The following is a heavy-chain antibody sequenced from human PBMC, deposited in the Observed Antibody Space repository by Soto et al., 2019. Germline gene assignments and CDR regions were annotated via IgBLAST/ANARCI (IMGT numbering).Heavy chain of an antibody. V-gene: IGHV3-23*01. CDR2: ISGSGGST. CDR3: ARRSSGWYFDY. J-gene: IGHJ4*02. Sequence: GGSLRLSCAASGFTFSNYAVTWVRQAPGKGLEWVSAISGSGGSTYYADSVKGRFTISRDNSKNTLYLQMNSLRAEDTAVYYCARRSSGWYFDYWGQGTLVTVSS. CDR1: GFTFSNYA. D-gene: IGHD6-19*01.